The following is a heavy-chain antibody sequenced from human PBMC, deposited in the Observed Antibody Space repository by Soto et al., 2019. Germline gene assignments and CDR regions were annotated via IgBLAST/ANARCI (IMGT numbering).Heavy chain of an antibody. CDR3: ARDPRTEYSSGWYYDAFDI. CDR1: GFTFSSYG. V-gene: IGHV3-33*01. D-gene: IGHD6-19*01. J-gene: IGHJ3*02. Sequence: PGGSLRLSCAASGFTFSSYGMHWVRQAPGKGLEWVAVIWYDGSNKYYADSVKGRFTISRDNAKNSLYLQMNSLRAEDTAVYYCARDPRTEYSSGWYYDAFDIWGQGTMVTVSS. CDR2: IWYDGSNK.